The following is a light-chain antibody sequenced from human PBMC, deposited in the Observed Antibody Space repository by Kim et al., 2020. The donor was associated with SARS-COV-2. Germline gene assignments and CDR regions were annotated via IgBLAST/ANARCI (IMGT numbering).Light chain of an antibody. CDR3: QAWHVNMMI. V-gene: IGLV3-1*01. CDR2: HDD. Sequence: VSPGQTATITGSGDQLGNKYAYWYQQKPGQSPVLVIYHDDKRPSEIPDRFSGSNSGNTATLTISGTQAMDEADYYCQAWHVNMMIFGGGTKVTVL. CDR1: QLGNKY. J-gene: IGLJ2*01.